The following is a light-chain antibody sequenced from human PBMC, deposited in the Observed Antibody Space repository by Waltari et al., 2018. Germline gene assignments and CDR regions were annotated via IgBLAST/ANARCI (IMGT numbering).Light chain of an antibody. V-gene: IGKV4-1*01. CDR1: QSVLNNSNNKNY. J-gene: IGKJ1*01. CDR2: WAS. Sequence: DIVMTQSPDSRAVSLGERATINCTSSQSVLNNSNNKNYLAWYQQKPGQPPKLLIYWASTRESGVRDRFSGSGSGTDFTLTISSLQAEDVAIYYCHQYYSAPRTFGQGTKVEIK. CDR3: HQYYSAPRT.